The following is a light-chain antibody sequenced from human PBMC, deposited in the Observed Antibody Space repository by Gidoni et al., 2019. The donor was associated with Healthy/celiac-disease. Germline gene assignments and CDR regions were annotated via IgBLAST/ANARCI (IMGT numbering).Light chain of an antibody. CDR2: AAS. CDR3: QQSYSTPYT. V-gene: IGKV1-39*01. Sequence: ILTCRARQSISSYLNWYQQKPGKAPKLLISAASSLQSGVPSRFSGSGSGTDFTLTISSLQPEDFATYYCQQSYSTPYTFGQGTKLEIK. CDR1: QSISSY. J-gene: IGKJ2*01.